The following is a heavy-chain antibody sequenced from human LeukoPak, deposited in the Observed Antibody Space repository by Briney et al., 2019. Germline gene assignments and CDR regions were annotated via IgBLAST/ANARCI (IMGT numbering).Heavy chain of an antibody. J-gene: IGHJ4*02. D-gene: IGHD1-14*01. CDR3: TRYNNDHFDY. CDR1: GFTFGGYG. Sequence: PGGSLRLSCAGSGFTFGGYGMHWFRQTPGKGLEWVAVIAYDGSRAFYADSVKGRFTISRDNSKNKMSVQMDDLRAEDTAVSYCTRYNNDHFDYWGQGTLVTVSS. V-gene: IGHV3-33*01. CDR2: IAYDGSRA.